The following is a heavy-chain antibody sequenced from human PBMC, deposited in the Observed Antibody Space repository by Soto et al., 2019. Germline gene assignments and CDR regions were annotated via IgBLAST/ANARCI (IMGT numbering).Heavy chain of an antibody. D-gene: IGHD6-6*01. CDR2: ISGSGGST. CDR3: AKDAIRPSIAARPPHYGMDV. V-gene: IGHV3-23*01. CDR1: GFTFSSYA. J-gene: IGHJ6*02. Sequence: EVQLLESGGGLVQPGGSLRLSCAASGFTFSSYAMSWVRQAPGKGLEWVSAISGSGGSTYYADSVKGRFTISRDNSKNTLYLQMNSLRAEDTAVYYCAKDAIRPSIAARPPHYGMDVWGQGTTVTVSS.